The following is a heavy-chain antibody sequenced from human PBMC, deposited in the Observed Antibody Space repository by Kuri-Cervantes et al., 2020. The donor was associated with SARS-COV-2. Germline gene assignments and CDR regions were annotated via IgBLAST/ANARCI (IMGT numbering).Heavy chain of an antibody. Sequence: GGSLRLSCAGSGITFSSYWMNWVRQAPGKGLEWVANIKQDGSETYYVDSVKGRFTISRDNAKNSLYLQMNSLRAEDTAVYYCARDSITMVQGVTSDAFDIWGQGTMVTVSS. CDR1: GITFSSYW. CDR2: IKQDGSET. CDR3: ARDSITMVQGVTSDAFDI. D-gene: IGHD3-10*01. J-gene: IGHJ3*02. V-gene: IGHV3-7*03.